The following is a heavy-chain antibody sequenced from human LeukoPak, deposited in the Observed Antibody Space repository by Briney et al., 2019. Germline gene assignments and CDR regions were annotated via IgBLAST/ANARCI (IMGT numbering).Heavy chain of an antibody. D-gene: IGHD3-22*01. CDR1: GFIVSHKY. CDR3: ARGQIDLLRNYFDS. Sequence: GGSLRLSCAASGFIVSHKYMAWVRQAPGKGLEWLSIIYTAGNTVSAESVKGRFIIFRDNSRNTVHLQMNSLRDDDTAVYYCARGQIDLLRNYFDSWGPGTLVAVSS. J-gene: IGHJ4*02. V-gene: IGHV3-66*01. CDR2: IYTAGNT.